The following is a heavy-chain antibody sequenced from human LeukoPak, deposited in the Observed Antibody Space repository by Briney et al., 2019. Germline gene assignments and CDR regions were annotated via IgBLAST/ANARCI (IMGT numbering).Heavy chain of an antibody. D-gene: IGHD2-2*01. V-gene: IGHV3-30*04. J-gene: IGHJ6*03. Sequence: SGGSLRLSCAASGFTFSSYAMHWVRQAPGKGLEWVAGISYDGSNKYYADSVKGRFTISRDNSKNTLYLQMNSLRAEDTAVYYCARGVGVVVPAAIGRAMDVWGKGTTVTVSS. CDR2: ISYDGSNK. CDR1: GFTFSSYA. CDR3: ARGVGVVVPAAIGRAMDV.